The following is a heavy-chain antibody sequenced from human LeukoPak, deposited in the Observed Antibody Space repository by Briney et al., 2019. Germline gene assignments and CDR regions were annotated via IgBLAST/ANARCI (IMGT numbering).Heavy chain of an antibody. CDR3: ARVHCSTTNCFFFDY. CDR2: IYHGGNT. V-gene: IGHV4-4*02. J-gene: IGHJ4*02. CDR1: GGSISSSHW. Sequence: PSETLSLTCTVSGGSISSSHWWSWVRQPPEKGLEWIGEIYHGGNTHYNPSLESRVALSVDNSKNQFSLKLSSVTAADTAVYYCARVHCSTTNCFFFDYWGQGTLVTVSS. D-gene: IGHD2-2*01.